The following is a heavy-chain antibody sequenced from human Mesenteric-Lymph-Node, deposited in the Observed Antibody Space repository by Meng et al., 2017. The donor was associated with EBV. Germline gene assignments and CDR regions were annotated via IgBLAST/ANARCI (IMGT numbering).Heavy chain of an antibody. J-gene: IGHJ4*02. CDR2: IYYSGST. D-gene: IGHD3-9*01. CDR1: GGSSSSSSYY. Sequence: PASGPDLVNPSVPLSLSCTFSGGSSSSSSYYWGWIRQPPGKGLEWIGSIYYSGSTYYNPSLKSRVTISVDTSKNQFSLKLSSVTAADTAVYYCARGLRYFDWSMYYFDYWGQGTLVTVSS. V-gene: IGHV4-39*07. CDR3: ARGLRYFDWSMYYFDY.